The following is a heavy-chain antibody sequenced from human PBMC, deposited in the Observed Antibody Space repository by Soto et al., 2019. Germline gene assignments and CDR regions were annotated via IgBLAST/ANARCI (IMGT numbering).Heavy chain of an antibody. CDR1: GFTFRTYT. CDR2: IRGFSPYT. V-gene: IGHV3-21*01. J-gene: IGHJ6*02. D-gene: IGHD3-10*01. CDR3: ARDRGYDAHDYYYNDMDV. Sequence: GGSLRLSCISSGFTFRTYTMNWVRQAPGKGLEWVSGIRGFSPYTFYAESVRGRFTISRDNAKNSLFLQMDSLRAEDTAVYYCARDRGYDAHDYYYNDMDVWGPGTKVTVSS.